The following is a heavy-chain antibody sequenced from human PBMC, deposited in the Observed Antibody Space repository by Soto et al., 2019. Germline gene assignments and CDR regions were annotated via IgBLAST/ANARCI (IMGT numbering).Heavy chain of an antibody. D-gene: IGHD3-10*01. CDR1: GFTFSSYA. CDR3: AKGLRVGLLFYYYYGLDD. Sequence: PGGSLRLSCAASGFTFSSYAMHWVRQAPGKGLEWVAVISYDGSNKYYADSVKGRFTISRDNSKNTLYLQMNSLRDEDTAVYYCAKGLRVGLLFYYYYGLDDCGQGPRVTV. V-gene: IGHV3-30-3*01. J-gene: IGHJ6*02. CDR2: ISYDGSNK.